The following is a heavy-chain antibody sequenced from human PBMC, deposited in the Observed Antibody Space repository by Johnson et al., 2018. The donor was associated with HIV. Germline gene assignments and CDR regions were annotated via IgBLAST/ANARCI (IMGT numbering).Heavy chain of an antibody. Sequence: EVQLVESGGGVVRPGGSLRLSCAASRFTFSSYWMHWVRQVPGKGLVWVSGINSDGSDTRYADSVKGRFTISRDNAKTTLYLQMNSLRAEDTAVYYCARDDILTGYYDAFDIWGQGTMVTVSS. CDR3: ARDDILTGYYDAFDI. J-gene: IGHJ3*02. CDR2: INSDGSDT. CDR1: RFTFSSYW. V-gene: IGHV3-74*01. D-gene: IGHD3-9*01.